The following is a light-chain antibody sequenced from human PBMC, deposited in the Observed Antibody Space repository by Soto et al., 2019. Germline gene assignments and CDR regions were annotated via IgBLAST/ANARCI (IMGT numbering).Light chain of an antibody. CDR1: QTVRDN. CDR3: QQYNKWPLT. V-gene: IGKV3D-15*01. Sequence: EVVMTQSPATLSVSPGERATLSCRASQTVRDNLGWYQQKPGQPPRLLIYGATTRATGIPARFSGSGSGTEFTLTISSLQPEDFAVYYCQQYNKWPLTFGGGTKVDSK. J-gene: IGKJ4*01. CDR2: GAT.